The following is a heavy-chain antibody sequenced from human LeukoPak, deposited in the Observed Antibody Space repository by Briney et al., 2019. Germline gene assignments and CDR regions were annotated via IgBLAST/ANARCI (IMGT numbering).Heavy chain of an antibody. CDR2: IYSTGST. Sequence: SETLSLTCAVYGGSFSGYHWTWIRQPPGKGLEWIGDIYSTGSTNYNPYLKRRVTISVDTSKNQFSLKLSSVTAADTAVYFCARVRIGETSYDASDVWGLGTMVTVSS. CDR3: ARVRIGETSYDASDV. V-gene: IGHV4-59*13. CDR1: GGSFSGYH. J-gene: IGHJ3*01. D-gene: IGHD1-26*01.